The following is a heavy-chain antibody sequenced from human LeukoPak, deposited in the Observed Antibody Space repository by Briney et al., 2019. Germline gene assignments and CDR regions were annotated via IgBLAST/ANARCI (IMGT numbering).Heavy chain of an antibody. D-gene: IGHD1-26*01. J-gene: IGHJ5*02. V-gene: IGHV3-30-3*01. CDR3: ASAPLGSTRP. Sequence: GGSLRLSCAASGFTFSSYAMHWVRQAPGKGLEWVAVISYDGSNKYYADSVKGRFTISRDNSKNTLYPQMNSLRAEDAAVYYCASAPLGSTRPWGQGTLVTVSS. CDR1: GFTFSSYA. CDR2: ISYDGSNK.